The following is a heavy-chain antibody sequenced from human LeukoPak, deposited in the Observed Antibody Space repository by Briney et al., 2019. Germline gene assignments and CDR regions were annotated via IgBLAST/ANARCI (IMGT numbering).Heavy chain of an antibody. CDR1: GFTVSSNY. CDR3: VRDNYYMDV. J-gene: IGHJ6*03. CDR2: IYSGGST. V-gene: IGHV3-66*01. Sequence: GGSLRLSCAASGFTVSSNYMSWVRQAPGKGLEWVSVIYSGGSTYYADSVEGRLTISRDNSKNTLYLQMNSLRAEDTAVYYCVRDNYYMDVWGKGTTVTISS.